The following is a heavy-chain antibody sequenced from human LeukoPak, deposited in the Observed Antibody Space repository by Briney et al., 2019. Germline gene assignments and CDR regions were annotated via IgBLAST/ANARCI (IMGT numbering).Heavy chain of an antibody. V-gene: IGHV4-30-2*01. CDR2: IYHSGST. J-gene: IGHJ5*02. D-gene: IGHD6-13*01. CDR1: GGSISSGGYS. CDR3: ARRAGRSFDP. Sequence: PSQTLSLTCAVSGGSISSGGYSWSWIRQPPGKGLEWIGYIYHSGSTYYNPSLKSRVTISVDTSKNQFSLKLSSVTAADTAVYYCARRAGRSFDPWGQGTLVTVSS.